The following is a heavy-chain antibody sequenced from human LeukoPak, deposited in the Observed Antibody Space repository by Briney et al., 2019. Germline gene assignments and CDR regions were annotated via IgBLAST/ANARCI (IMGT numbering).Heavy chain of an antibody. V-gene: IGHV4-59*01. J-gene: IGHJ3*02. D-gene: IGHD3-10*01. CDR2: IYYSGST. Sequence: SETLSLTCTVSGGSISSYFWSWIRQPPGKGLEWLGYIYYSGSTNYNPSLKSRVTISVDTSKNQFSLKLSSVTAADTAVYYCARTMVRGDAFDIWGQGTMVTVSS. CDR3: ARTMVRGDAFDI. CDR1: GGSISSYF.